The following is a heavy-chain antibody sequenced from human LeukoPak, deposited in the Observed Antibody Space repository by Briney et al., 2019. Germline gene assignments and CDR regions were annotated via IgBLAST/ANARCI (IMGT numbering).Heavy chain of an antibody. CDR1: GFTFSSYE. V-gene: IGHV3-48*03. CDR3: ARDRSGYSGYDFFDY. J-gene: IGHJ4*02. CDR2: ISSSGSTI. D-gene: IGHD5-12*01. Sequence: GGSLRLSCAASGFTFSSYEMDWVRQAPGKGLEWVSYISSSGSTIYYADSVKGRFTISRDNAKNSLYLQMNSLRAEDTAVYYCARDRSGYSGYDFFDYWGQGALVTVSS.